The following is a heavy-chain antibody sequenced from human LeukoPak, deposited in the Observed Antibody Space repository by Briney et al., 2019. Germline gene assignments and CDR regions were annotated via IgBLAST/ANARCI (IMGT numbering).Heavy chain of an antibody. CDR2: IRYDGSNK. V-gene: IGHV3-30*02. D-gene: IGHD3-22*01. CDR1: GFTFSSYG. CDR3: ASGGLRNYYDSSGYYYGSLDY. J-gene: IGHJ4*02. Sequence: GSLRLSCAASGFTFSSYGMHWVRQAPGKGLEWVAFIRYDGSNKYYADSVKGRFTISRDNSKNTLYLQMNSLRAEDTAVYYCASGGLRNYYDSSGYYYGSLDYWGQGTLVTVSS.